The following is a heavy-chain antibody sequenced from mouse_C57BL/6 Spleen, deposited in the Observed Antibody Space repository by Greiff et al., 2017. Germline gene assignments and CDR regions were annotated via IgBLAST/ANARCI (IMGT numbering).Heavy chain of an antibody. CDR3: VSSGDYDVDPWFAY. D-gene: IGHD2-4*01. Sequence: VQLQESGPELVKPGASVKISCKASGYSFTSYYIHWVKQRPGQGLEWIGWIYPGSGNTKYNEKFKGKATLTADTSTSTAYMQLSSLTSADSAVYCCVSSGDYDVDPWFAYWGQGTLVTVSA. CDR1: GYSFTSYY. J-gene: IGHJ3*01. CDR2: IYPGSGNT. V-gene: IGHV1-66*01.